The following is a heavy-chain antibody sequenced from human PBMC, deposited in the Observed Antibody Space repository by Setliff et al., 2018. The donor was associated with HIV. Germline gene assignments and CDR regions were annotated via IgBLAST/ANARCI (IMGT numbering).Heavy chain of an antibody. J-gene: IGHJ4*02. V-gene: IGHV4-39*01. CDR3: ARIPYSSSFVY. Sequence: SETLSLTCTVSGGSISSSSYYWGWIRQPPGNGLEWIGIIYYSGSTYYNPSLKSLVTISVDTSKNQFSLKLSSVTAADTAGYYCARIPYSSSFVYWGQGTLVTVSS. D-gene: IGHD6-6*01. CDR1: GGSISSSSYY. CDR2: IYYSGST.